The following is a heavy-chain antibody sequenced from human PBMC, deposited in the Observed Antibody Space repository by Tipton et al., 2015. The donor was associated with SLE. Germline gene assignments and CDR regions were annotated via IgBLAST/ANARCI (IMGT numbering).Heavy chain of an antibody. D-gene: IGHD1-26*01. J-gene: IGHJ3*02. CDR1: GGSITSSY. CDR2: IYYSGNT. Sequence: TLSLTCAVSGGSITSSYWSWIRQPPGKGLEWIGYIYYSGNTKYNPSLKSRVTISVDTSKNQFSLRLSSVTAADTAVYYCARGSGGTYCDAFDIWGQGTLVTVSS. CDR3: ARGSGGTYCDAFDI. V-gene: IGHV4-59*12.